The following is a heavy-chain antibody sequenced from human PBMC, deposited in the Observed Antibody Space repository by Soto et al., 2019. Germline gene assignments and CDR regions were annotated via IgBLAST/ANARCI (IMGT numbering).Heavy chain of an antibody. Sequence: WCSMRPSGPAAGINGGSHYMRWVRKAPGKGLEWVSVIYSEGTPYYADSVKGRFTISRENSNNTLYLHMNNLRAEDTAVYYCARSTYYDILTGSYYYYAMDVWGQGTTVTVSS. D-gene: IGHD3-9*01. J-gene: IGHJ6*02. CDR3: ARSTYYDILTGSYYYYAMDV. CDR1: GINGGSHY. CDR2: IYSEGTP. V-gene: IGHV3-53*01.